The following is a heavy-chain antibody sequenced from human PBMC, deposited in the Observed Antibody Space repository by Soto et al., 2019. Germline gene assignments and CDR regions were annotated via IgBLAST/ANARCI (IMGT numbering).Heavy chain of an antibody. CDR3: ARGGDIVVVIAATTTSGHYYGIDF. Sequence: DSVKGRFTISRDNSKNTLYLNMNSLRAEDTAVYYCARGGDIVVVIAATTTSGHYYGIDFWGQGTTVTVSS. V-gene: IGHV3-30*01. D-gene: IGHD2-15*01. J-gene: IGHJ6*02.